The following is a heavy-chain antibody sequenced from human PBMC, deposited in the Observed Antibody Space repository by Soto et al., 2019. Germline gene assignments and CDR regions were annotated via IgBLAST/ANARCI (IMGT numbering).Heavy chain of an antibody. D-gene: IGHD6-6*01. CDR2: IYYSGST. CDR3: ARHEDDSSSAYYYYYMDV. Sequence: SETLSLTCTVSGGSISSYYWSWIRQPPGKGLEWIGNIYYSGSTNYNPSLKSRVTISVDTSKNQFSLKLSSVTAADTAVYYCARHEDDSSSAYYYYYMDVWGKGTTVTVSS. CDR1: GGSISSYY. V-gene: IGHV4-59*08. J-gene: IGHJ6*03.